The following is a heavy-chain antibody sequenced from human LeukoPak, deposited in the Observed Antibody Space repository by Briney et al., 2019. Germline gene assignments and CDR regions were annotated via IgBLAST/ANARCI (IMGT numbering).Heavy chain of an antibody. CDR3: ASSGLPIDY. V-gene: IGHV1-69*13. CDR2: IIPIFGTA. D-gene: IGHD5-12*01. J-gene: IGHJ4*02. CDR1: GYTFTSYA. Sequence: SVKVSCKASGYTFTSYAMNWVRQAPGQGLEWMGGIIPIFGTANYAQKFQGRVTITADESTSTAYMELSSLRSEDTAVYYCASSGLPIDYWGQGTLVTVSS.